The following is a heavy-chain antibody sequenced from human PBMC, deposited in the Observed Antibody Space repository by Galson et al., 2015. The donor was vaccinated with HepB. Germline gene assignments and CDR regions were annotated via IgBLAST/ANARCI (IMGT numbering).Heavy chain of an antibody. Sequence: SVKVSCKASGYTFTSYGISWVRQAPGQGLEWMGWISAYNGNTNYAQKLQGRVTMTTDTSTSTAYMELRSLRSDDTAVYYCARAFGIDNYYDILTGLIEYYYGMDVWGQGTTVTVSS. J-gene: IGHJ6*02. V-gene: IGHV1-18*01. CDR3: ARAFGIDNYYDILTGLIEYYYGMDV. D-gene: IGHD3-9*01. CDR2: ISAYNGNT. CDR1: GYTFTSYG.